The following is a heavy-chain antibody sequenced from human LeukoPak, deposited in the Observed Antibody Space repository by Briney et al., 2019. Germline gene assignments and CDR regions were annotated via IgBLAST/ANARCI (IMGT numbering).Heavy chain of an antibody. CDR1: RFTFSGYW. CDR3: ARVGKNGWDFDH. V-gene: IGHV3-7*01. J-gene: IGHJ4*02. Sequence: GESLRLSCAASRFTFSGYWMTCARQAPGKGLEWVANIIEDGALRYYVDSVKGRFTISRDNTKKSLYLQMNSLRAEDTAVYYCARVGKNGWDFDHWGQGSLVTVYS. CDR2: IIEDGALR. D-gene: IGHD1-26*01.